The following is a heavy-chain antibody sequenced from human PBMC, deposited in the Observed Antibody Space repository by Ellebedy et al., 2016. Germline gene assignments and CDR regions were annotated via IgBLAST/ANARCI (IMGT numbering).Heavy chain of an antibody. V-gene: IGHV3-30*04. Sequence: GESLKISCAASGFTFSSYAMHWVRQAPGKGLEWVAVISYDGRNKYYADSVKGRFTISRDNSKNTQYLQMNSLRVEDTAVFYCARVSPPGFNGADYWGQGTLATVSS. D-gene: IGHD2-8*01. CDR2: ISYDGRNK. CDR1: GFTFSSYA. J-gene: IGHJ4*02. CDR3: ARVSPPGFNGADY.